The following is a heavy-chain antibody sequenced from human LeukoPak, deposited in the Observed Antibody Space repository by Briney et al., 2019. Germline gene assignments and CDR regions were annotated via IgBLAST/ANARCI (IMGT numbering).Heavy chain of an antibody. D-gene: IGHD3-10*01. Sequence: GRSLRLSCAASGFTFSSYAMHWVRQAPGKGLEWVAVISYDGSNKYYADSVKGRFTISRDNSKNTLYLQMNSLRAEDTAVYYSARGDYYGSGSSPFDYWGQGTLVTVSS. V-gene: IGHV3-30*01. J-gene: IGHJ4*02. CDR2: ISYDGSNK. CDR1: GFTFSSYA. CDR3: ARGDYYGSGSSPFDY.